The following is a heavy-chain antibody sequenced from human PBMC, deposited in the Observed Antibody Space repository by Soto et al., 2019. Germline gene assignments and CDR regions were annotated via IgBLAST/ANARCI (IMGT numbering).Heavy chain of an antibody. J-gene: IGHJ6*04. V-gene: IGHV1-8*01. CDR2: MNPNSGNT. CDR1: GYTFTSYD. Sequence: ASVKVSCKASGYTFTSYDINWVRQATGQGLEWMGWMNPNSGNTGYAQKFQGRVTMTRNTSISTAYMELSSLRSEDTAVYYCARGRSSYSDYTLLPDVWGKGTTVTVSS. D-gene: IGHD4-4*01. CDR3: ARGRSSYSDYTLLPDV.